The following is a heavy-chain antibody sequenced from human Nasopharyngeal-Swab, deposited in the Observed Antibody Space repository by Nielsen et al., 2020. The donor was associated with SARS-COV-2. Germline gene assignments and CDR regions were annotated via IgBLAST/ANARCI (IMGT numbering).Heavy chain of an antibody. V-gene: IGHV1-46*01. D-gene: IGHD1-7*01. CDR3: ARVNWNYMLRGAFDI. CDR2: INPSGGST. J-gene: IGHJ3*02. CDR1: GYTFTSYY. Sequence: ASVKVSCKASGYTFTSYYMHWVRQAPGQGLEWMGIINPSGGSTSYAQKFQGRVTMTRDTSTSTVYMELSSLRSEDTAAYYCARVNWNYMLRGAFDIWGQGTMVTVSS.